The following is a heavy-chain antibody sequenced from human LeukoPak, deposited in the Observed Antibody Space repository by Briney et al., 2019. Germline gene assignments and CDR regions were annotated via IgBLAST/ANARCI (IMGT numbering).Heavy chain of an antibody. CDR1: GYTFTSYG. J-gene: IGHJ5*02. CDR2: ISAYNGNT. V-gene: IGHV1-18*01. Sequence: ASVKVSCKASGYTFTSYGISWVRQAPGQGLEWMGWISAYNGNTNYAQKVQGRVTMTRDTSTSTVYMELRSLRYDDTAVYYCARFFPQKWELPGKWFAPWGQGTLVTVSS. D-gene: IGHD1-26*01. CDR3: ARFFPQKWELPGKWFAP.